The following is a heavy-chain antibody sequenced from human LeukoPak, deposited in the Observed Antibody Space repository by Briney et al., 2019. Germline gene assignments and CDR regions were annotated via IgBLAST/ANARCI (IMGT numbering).Heavy chain of an antibody. CDR1: GGSVSSGSYY. D-gene: IGHD3-16*02. V-gene: IGHV4-61*01. Sequence: SETLSLTCTVSGGSVSSGSYYWSWIRQPPGKGLEWIGYIYYSGSTNYNPSLKSRVTISVDTSKNQFSLKLSSVTAADTAVYYCARRARDDYVWGSYRSEPFDYWGQGTLVTVSS. CDR2: IYYSGST. J-gene: IGHJ4*02. CDR3: ARRARDDYVWGSYRSEPFDY.